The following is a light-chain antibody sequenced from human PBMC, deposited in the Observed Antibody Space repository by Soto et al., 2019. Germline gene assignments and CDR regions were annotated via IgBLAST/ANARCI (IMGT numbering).Light chain of an antibody. CDR2: WAS. J-gene: IGKJ1*01. V-gene: IGKV4-1*01. CDR1: QSVLYSSNNKNY. Sequence: DIVMTQSPDSLAVSLGERATINCKSSQSVLYSSNNKNYLAWYQQKPGQPPKLLIYWASTRESGVPDRFSGRGSGTDFTLTISSLQAEDVAVYYCQQYYSTPRKFGQGTKV. CDR3: QQYYSTPRK.